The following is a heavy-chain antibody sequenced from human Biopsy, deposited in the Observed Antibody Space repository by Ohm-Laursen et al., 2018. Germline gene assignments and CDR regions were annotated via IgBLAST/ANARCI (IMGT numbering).Heavy chain of an antibody. V-gene: IGHV4-59*01. J-gene: IGHJ2*01. CDR3: ARDRGYYSDRTVPGYFDL. Sequence: SETLSLTCTVSGDSISSYYWSWIRQPPGKGLEWIGYVYYTGSTDYNPSLQSRVIISVDTSKNHFSLRLRSVTPADTAIYCARDRGYYSDRTVPGYFDLWGRGTLVTVSS. CDR1: GDSISSYY. CDR2: VYYTGST. D-gene: IGHD3-22*01.